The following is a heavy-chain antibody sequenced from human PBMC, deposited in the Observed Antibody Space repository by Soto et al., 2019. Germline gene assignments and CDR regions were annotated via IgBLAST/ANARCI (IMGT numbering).Heavy chain of an antibody. J-gene: IGHJ6*03. D-gene: IGHD3-3*01. CDR1: GFTFSSYS. CDR2: ISSSSSYI. V-gene: IGHV3-21*01. Sequence: EVQLVESGGGLVKPGGSLRLSCAASGFTFSSYSMNWVRQAPGKGLEWVSSISSSSSYIYYADSVKGRFTISRDNAKNSLYLQMNSLRAEDTAVYYCARDLQAHDGSGYYRVGDYYYYMDVWGKGTTVTVSS. CDR3: ARDLQAHDGSGYYRVGDYYYYMDV.